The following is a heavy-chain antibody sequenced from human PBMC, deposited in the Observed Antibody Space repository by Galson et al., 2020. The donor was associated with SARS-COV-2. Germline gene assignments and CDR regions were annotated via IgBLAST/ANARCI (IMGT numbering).Heavy chain of an antibody. V-gene: IGHV1-18*04. Sequence: ASVKVSCKASGPSFSRFGISWVRQAPGQGLEWVSWTSDYNGNTDYAHKFQGRVTMTTDTSTSTAHLELRSLRADDTAVYYCARVRDQYDFWAGSADDNWVDAWGQGTLVTVSS. CDR2: TSDYNGNT. J-gene: IGHJ5*02. D-gene: IGHD3-3*01. CDR1: GPSFSRFG. CDR3: ARVRDQYDFWAGSADDNWVDA.